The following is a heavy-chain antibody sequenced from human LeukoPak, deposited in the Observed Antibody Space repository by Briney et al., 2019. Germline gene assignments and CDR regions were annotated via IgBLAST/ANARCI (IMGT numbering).Heavy chain of an antibody. V-gene: IGHV3-30-3*01. J-gene: IGHJ5*02. CDR3: ARQAVAGYNWFDP. CDR2: ISSDGTSK. Sequence: GGSLRLSCAASGFTFTNYAMHWVRQAPGKGLEWVAIISSDGTSKSFADSVKGRFTISRDNSKNIVYLETNSLRAEETAVYYCARQAVAGYNWFDPWGQGTLVTVSS. D-gene: IGHD6-19*01. CDR1: GFTFTNYA.